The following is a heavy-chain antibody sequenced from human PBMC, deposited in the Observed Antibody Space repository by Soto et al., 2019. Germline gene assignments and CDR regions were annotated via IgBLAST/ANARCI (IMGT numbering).Heavy chain of an antibody. CDR1: GFTFSDYA. CDR3: AKGGRQWLVTSAFNY. V-gene: IGHV3-30*18. Sequence: VQLVESGGGVVQPGRSLRLSCAASGFTFSDYAMHWVRQAPGKGMEWVAVVSHDGRNTHYADSVKGRFTISRDSSKITVSLEMTSLRAEDTAVYYCAKGGRQWLVTSAFNYWGQGARVTVSS. D-gene: IGHD6-19*01. J-gene: IGHJ4*02. CDR2: VSHDGRNT.